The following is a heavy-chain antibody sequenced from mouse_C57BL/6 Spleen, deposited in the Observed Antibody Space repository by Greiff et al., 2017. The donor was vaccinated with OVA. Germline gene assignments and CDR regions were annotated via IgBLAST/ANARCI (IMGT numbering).Heavy chain of an antibody. Sequence: EVKLVESEGGLVQPGSSMKLSCTASGFTFSDYYMAWVRQVPEKGLEWVANINYDGSSTYYLDSLKSRFIISRDNAKNILYLQMSSLKSEDTATYYCARGEGYDYDGGFAYWGQGTLVTVSA. D-gene: IGHD2-4*01. V-gene: IGHV5-16*01. J-gene: IGHJ3*01. CDR2: INYDGSST. CDR3: ARGEGYDYDGGFAY. CDR1: GFTFSDYY.